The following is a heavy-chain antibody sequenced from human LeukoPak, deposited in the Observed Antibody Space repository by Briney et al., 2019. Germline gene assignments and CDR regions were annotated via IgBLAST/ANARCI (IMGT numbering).Heavy chain of an antibody. CDR1: GGSFSGYY. V-gene: IGHV4-34*01. CDR3: ARGGLRMATIPGRRYFDY. Sequence: SETLSLTCAVYGGSFSGYYRSWIRQPPGKGLEWIGEINHSGSTNYNPSLKSRVTISVDTSKNQFSLKLSSVTAADTAVYYCARGGLRMATIPGRRYFDYWGQGTLVTVSS. CDR2: INHSGST. D-gene: IGHD5-24*01. J-gene: IGHJ4*02.